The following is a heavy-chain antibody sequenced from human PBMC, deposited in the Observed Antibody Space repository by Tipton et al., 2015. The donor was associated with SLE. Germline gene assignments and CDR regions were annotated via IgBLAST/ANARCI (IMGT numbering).Heavy chain of an antibody. CDR1: GFTFSSYS. J-gene: IGHJ4*02. D-gene: IGHD6-6*01. Sequence: SLRLSCAASGFTFSSYSMNWVRQAPGKGLEWVSSISSSSSYIYYADSVKGRFTISRDNAKNSLYLQMNSLRAEDTAVYYCARVKSIAARGTFDYWGQGTLVTVSS. CDR3: ARVKSIAARGTFDY. V-gene: IGHV3-21*01. CDR2: ISSSSSYI.